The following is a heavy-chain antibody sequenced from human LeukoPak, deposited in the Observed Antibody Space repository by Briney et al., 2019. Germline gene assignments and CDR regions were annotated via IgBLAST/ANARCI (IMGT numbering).Heavy chain of an antibody. CDR2: ISSSGTMI. V-gene: IGHV3-48*03. D-gene: IGHD3-22*01. CDR1: GFTFSTYE. CDR3: ARAPHYYDSSGLGDY. J-gene: IGHJ4*02. Sequence: GGSLRLSCAASGFTFSTYEMNWVRQAPGKGLEWVSYISSSGTMIYYADSVKGRFTISRDNAKNSLYLQMNSLRAEDTAVYYCARAPHYYDSSGLGDYWGQGTLVTVSS.